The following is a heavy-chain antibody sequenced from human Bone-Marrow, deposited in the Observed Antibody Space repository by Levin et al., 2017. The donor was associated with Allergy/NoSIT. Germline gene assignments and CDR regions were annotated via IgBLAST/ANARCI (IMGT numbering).Heavy chain of an antibody. D-gene: IGHD6-6*01. CDR1: GFTFDDFT. Sequence: GGSLRLSCAASGFTFDDFTMHWVRQAPGKGLEWVSLISWDGASTFYADPVKGRFAISRDNSKNSLYLQMTSLRTEDTALYFCFGEYTDSSQEDYYFAYWGQGTLVTVSS. J-gene: IGHJ4*02. CDR2: ISWDGAST. CDR3: FGEYTDSSQEDYYFAY. V-gene: IGHV3-43*01.